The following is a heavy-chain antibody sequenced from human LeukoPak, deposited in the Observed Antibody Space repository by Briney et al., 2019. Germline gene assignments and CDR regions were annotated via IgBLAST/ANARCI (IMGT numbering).Heavy chain of an antibody. Sequence: GGSLRLSCAASGFTFSSYAMHWVRQAPGKGLEWVAVISYDGSNKYYADSVKGRFTISRDNSKNMLYLQMNSLRAEDTAVYYCARPGWVEGGFDYWGQGTLVTVSS. CDR1: GFTFSSYA. V-gene: IGHV3-30-3*01. CDR2: ISYDGSNK. J-gene: IGHJ4*02. D-gene: IGHD2-15*01. CDR3: ARPGWVEGGFDY.